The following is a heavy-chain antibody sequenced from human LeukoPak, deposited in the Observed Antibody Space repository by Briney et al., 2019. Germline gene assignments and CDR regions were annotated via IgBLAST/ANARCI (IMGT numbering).Heavy chain of an antibody. CDR1: GFTFSSYW. CDR3: ARTYSYGYIYYFDY. D-gene: IGHD5-18*01. Sequence: GGSLTLSCAASGFTFSSYWISWVRQAPGKGLEWVANIKQDGSEKYYVDSVKGRFTISRDNAKNSLYLQMNSLRAEDTAVYYCARTYSYGYIYYFDYWGQGTLVTVSS. V-gene: IGHV3-7*01. J-gene: IGHJ4*02. CDR2: IKQDGSEK.